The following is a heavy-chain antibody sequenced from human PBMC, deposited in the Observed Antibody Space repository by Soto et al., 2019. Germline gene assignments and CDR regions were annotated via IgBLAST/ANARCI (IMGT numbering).Heavy chain of an antibody. CDR3: ARLIVLAAAGTETYGMDV. D-gene: IGHD6-13*01. CDR2: IYYSGST. Sequence: SETLSLTCTVSGGPISNAASYWGWIRQSPGKGLEWIGSIYYSGSTYYNPSLKSRVTISVDTSKNQFSLKLSSVTAADTAVYYCARLIVLAAAGTETYGMDVWGQGTTVTVSS. J-gene: IGHJ6*02. V-gene: IGHV4-39*01. CDR1: GGPISNAASY.